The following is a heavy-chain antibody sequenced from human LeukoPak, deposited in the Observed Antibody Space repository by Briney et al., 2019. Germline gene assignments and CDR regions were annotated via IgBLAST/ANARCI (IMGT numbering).Heavy chain of an antibody. Sequence: SVKVSCKASGGTFSSYAISWVRQAPGQGLEWMGRIIPIFGTANYAQKFQGRVTITTDESTSTAYMELSSLRSEDTAVYYCARVGWYSSSSFDYWGQGILVTVSS. CDR3: ARVGWYSSSSFDY. J-gene: IGHJ4*02. D-gene: IGHD6-13*01. V-gene: IGHV1-69*05. CDR2: IIPIFGTA. CDR1: GGTFSSYA.